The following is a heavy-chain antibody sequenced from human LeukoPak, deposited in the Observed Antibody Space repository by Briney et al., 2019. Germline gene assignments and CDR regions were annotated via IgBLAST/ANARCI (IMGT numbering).Heavy chain of an antibody. J-gene: IGHJ6*04. Sequence: ASVKVSCKASGYTFTSYYMHWVRQAPGQGLEWMGIINPSGGSTSYAQKFQGRVTMTRDTFTSTVYMELSSLRSEDTAVYYCARDSMVRGVIIPTGYYGMDVWGKGTTVTVSS. D-gene: IGHD3-10*01. CDR3: ARDSMVRGVIIPTGYYGMDV. V-gene: IGHV1-46*01. CDR2: INPSGGST. CDR1: GYTFTSYY.